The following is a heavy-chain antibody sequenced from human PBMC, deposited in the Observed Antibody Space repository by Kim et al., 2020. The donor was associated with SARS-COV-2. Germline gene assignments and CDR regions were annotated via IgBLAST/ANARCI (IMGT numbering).Heavy chain of an antibody. Sequence: SETLSLTCAVYGGSFSGYYWSWIRQPPGKGLEWIGEINHSGSTNYNPSLKSRVTISVDTSKNQFSLKLSSVTAADTAVYYCARGLPPVWWLRERYNWFDPWGQGTLVTVSS. J-gene: IGHJ5*02. CDR2: INHSGST. CDR1: GGSFSGYY. V-gene: IGHV4-34*01. D-gene: IGHD5-12*01. CDR3: ARGLPPVWWLRERYNWFDP.